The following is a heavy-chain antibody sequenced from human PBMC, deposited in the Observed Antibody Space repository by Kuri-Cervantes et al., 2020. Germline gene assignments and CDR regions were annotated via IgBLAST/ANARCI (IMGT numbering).Heavy chain of an antibody. CDR1: GYSISSGYY. V-gene: IGHV4-38-2*02. CDR2: IYHSGST. CDR3: ARDRSSDWPHDVFDI. J-gene: IGHJ3*02. D-gene: IGHD6-19*01. Sequence: SETLSLTCAVSGYSISSGYYWGWIRQPPGKGLEWIGSIYHSGSTYYNPSLKSRVTISVDTSKNQFSLKLSSVTAADTSVYYCARDRSSDWPHDVFDIWGQGTMVTVSS.